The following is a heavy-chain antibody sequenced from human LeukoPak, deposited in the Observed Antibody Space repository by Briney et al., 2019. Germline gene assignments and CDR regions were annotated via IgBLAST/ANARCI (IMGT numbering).Heavy chain of an antibody. J-gene: IGHJ4*02. CDR2: ISAYNGNT. D-gene: IGHD3-10*01. CDR3: ARDAMGPYGSYYFDY. CDR1: GYTFTSYG. Sequence: ASVKVSCKASGYTFTSYGISWVRQAPGQGLEWMGWISAYNGNTNYAQKLQGRVTMTTDTSTSTAYMELRSLRSDDTAVYYCARDAMGPYGSYYFDYWGQGTLVTVSS. V-gene: IGHV1-18*01.